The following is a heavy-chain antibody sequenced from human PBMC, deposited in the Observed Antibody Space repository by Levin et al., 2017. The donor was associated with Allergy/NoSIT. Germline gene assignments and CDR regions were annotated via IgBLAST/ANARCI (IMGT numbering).Heavy chain of an antibody. Sequence: GESLKISCQGSGYRFTVYWIAWVRQMPGKGLEWMGIINPGDSDTRYSPSFEGQVTMSVDKSISTVYLQWSSLKASDTATYYCARHRGLTYTSGWNPQDLWGQGTLVTVSS. D-gene: IGHD6-19*01. CDR3: ARHRGLTYTSGWNPQDL. CDR2: INPGDSDT. J-gene: IGHJ4*02. CDR1: GYRFTVYW. V-gene: IGHV5-51*01.